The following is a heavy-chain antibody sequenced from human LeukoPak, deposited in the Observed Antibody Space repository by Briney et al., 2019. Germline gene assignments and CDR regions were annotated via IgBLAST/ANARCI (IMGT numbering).Heavy chain of an antibody. Sequence: GGSLRLSCAASGFTFSSYWMHWVRQAPGKGPEWVANINLDGSEKYYVGSLKGRFSISRDNAKNLLYLQMNSLRAEDTAIYYCVKDEPDASYRYWGQGTLVTVSS. CDR1: GFTFSSYW. CDR2: INLDGSEK. V-gene: IGHV3-7*03. J-gene: IGHJ4*02. CDR3: VKDEPDASYRY.